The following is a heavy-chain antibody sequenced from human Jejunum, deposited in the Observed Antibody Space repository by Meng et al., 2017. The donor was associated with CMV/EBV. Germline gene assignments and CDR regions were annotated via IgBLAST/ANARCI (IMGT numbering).Heavy chain of an antibody. V-gene: IGHV4-4*02. D-gene: IGHD2-2*01. Sequence: WSGRGLRPPGAALEWLGDMSPTARSHYHPSLMGRVTMSIDKSNNQFSLRLTSVTAADTAVYYCARGRCTRTTCYKGTFDYWGQGALVTVSS. CDR1: W. CDR3: ARGRCTRTTCYKGTFDY. CDR2: MSPTARS. J-gene: IGHJ4*02.